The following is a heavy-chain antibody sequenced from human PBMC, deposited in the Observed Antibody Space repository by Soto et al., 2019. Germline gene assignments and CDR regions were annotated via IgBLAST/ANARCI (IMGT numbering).Heavy chain of an antibody. V-gene: IGHV4-31*03. J-gene: IGHJ5*02. D-gene: IGHD6-6*01. CDR2: IYYSGST. Sequence: QVQLQESGPGLVKPSQTLSLTCTVSSGSISSGGYYWSWIRQHPGKGLEWIGYIYYSGSTYYNPSLKSRVTISVDTSKNQFSLKLSSVTAADTAVYYCARAWIAARPVINWFDPWGQGTLVTVSS. CDR1: SGSISSGGYY. CDR3: ARAWIAARPVINWFDP.